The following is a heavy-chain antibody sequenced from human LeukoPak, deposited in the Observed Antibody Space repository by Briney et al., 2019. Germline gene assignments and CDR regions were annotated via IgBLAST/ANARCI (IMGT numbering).Heavy chain of an antibody. CDR1: GGSISSGDYY. J-gene: IGHJ4*02. Sequence: PSETLSLTCTVSGGSISSGDYYWSWIRQPPGKGLEWIGYIYYSGSTYYNPSLKSRVTISVDTSKNQFSLKLSSVTAADTAVYYCARDYYDSRTLDYWGLGTLVTVSS. D-gene: IGHD3-22*01. CDR3: ARDYYDSRTLDY. CDR2: IYYSGST. V-gene: IGHV4-30-4*08.